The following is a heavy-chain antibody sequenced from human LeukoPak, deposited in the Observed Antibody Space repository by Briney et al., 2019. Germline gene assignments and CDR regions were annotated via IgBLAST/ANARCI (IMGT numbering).Heavy chain of an antibody. J-gene: IGHJ4*02. V-gene: IGHV3-23*01. Sequence: GGSLRLSCAASGFTFSSYVMSWVRQAPGKGLEWVSAISGSGGSTYYTVSVKGRFTISRDNSKNTLYLQMNSLRAEDTAVYYCAKDVATVTTNFDYWGQGTLVTVSS. CDR2: ISGSGGST. CDR3: AKDVATVTTNFDY. CDR1: GFTFSSYV. D-gene: IGHD4-11*01.